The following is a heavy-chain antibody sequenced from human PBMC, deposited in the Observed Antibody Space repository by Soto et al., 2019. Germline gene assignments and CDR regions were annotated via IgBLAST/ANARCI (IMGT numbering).Heavy chain of an antibody. V-gene: IGHV6-1*01. J-gene: IGHJ4*02. CDR2: TYYRSKWNN. Sequence: SQTLSLTCAISGDSVSSNSPVWNWIRQSPSRGLEWLGKTYYRSKWNNDYAVSVKSRITINPDTSKNQFSLQLNSVTPEDTAVYYCAREDPAGQFDFWGPGTLVTVSS. CDR3: AREDPAGQFDF. CDR1: GDSVSSNSPV.